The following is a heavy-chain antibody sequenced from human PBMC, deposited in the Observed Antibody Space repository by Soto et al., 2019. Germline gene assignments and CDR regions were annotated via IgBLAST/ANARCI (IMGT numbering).Heavy chain of an antibody. CDR1: GYTFTSYG. D-gene: IGHD3-3*01. J-gene: IGHJ6*02. Sequence: ASVKVSCKASGYTFTSYGISWVRQAPGQGLEWMGWISAYNGNTNYAQKLQGRVPMTTDTSTSTAYMELRSLRSDDTAVYYCARSSSRITIFGVAYYYGMDVWGQGTTVTVSS. V-gene: IGHV1-18*04. CDR2: ISAYNGNT. CDR3: ARSSSRITIFGVAYYYGMDV.